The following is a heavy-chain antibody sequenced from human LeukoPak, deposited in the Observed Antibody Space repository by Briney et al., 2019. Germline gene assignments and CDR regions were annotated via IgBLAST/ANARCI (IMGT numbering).Heavy chain of an antibody. CDR2: IYHSGST. D-gene: IGHD6-19*01. CDR3: ASRITVAGNYFDY. Sequence: KASETLSLTCTVSGYSISSGYYWGWIRQPPGKGLEWIGSIYHSGSTYYNPSLKSRVTISVDTSKNQFSLKLSSVTAADTAVYYCASRITVAGNYFDYWGQGTLVTVSS. J-gene: IGHJ4*02. CDR1: GYSISSGYY. V-gene: IGHV4-38-2*02.